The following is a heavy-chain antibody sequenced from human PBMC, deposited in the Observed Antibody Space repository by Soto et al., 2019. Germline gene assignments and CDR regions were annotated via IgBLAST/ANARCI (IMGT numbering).Heavy chain of an antibody. CDR3: ARDYFGSASSD. Sequence: SETLSLTCTVSGGSISSYYWSWIRQPAGKGLELIGRIYGSGSASYNPSLKSRVTMSLDTSKNQFSLKLSSVTAADTALYYCARDYFGSASSDWGQGTTVTVSS. CDR1: GGSISSYY. D-gene: IGHD3-10*01. V-gene: IGHV4-4*07. J-gene: IGHJ6*02. CDR2: IYGSGSA.